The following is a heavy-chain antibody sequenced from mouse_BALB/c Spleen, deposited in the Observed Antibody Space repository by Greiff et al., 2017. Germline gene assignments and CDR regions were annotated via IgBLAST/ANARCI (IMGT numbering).Heavy chain of an antibody. V-gene: IGHV1-87*01. CDR2: IYPGDGDT. Sequence: VQLQQSGAELARPGASVKLSCKASGYTFTSYWMQWVKQRPGQGLEWIGAIYPGDGDTRYTQKFKGKATLTADKSSSTAYMQLSSLASEDSAVYYCARGIAYYYGLDYWGQGTTLTVSS. CDR3: ARGIAYYYGLDY. D-gene: IGHD1-1*01. CDR1: GYTFTSYW. J-gene: IGHJ2*01.